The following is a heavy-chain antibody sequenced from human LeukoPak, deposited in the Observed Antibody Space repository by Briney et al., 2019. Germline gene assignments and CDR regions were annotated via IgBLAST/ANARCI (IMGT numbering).Heavy chain of an antibody. CDR3: ARDSPYSSGLLDP. D-gene: IGHD6-19*01. J-gene: IGHJ5*02. Sequence: KSGGSLRLSCAASGFTFSSYSMNWVRQAPGKGLEWVSSISSSSSYIYYADSVKGRFTISRDNAKNSLYLQMNSLRAEDTAVYYCARDSPYSSGLLDPWGQGTLVTVSS. CDR1: GFTFSSYS. CDR2: ISSSSSYI. V-gene: IGHV3-21*01.